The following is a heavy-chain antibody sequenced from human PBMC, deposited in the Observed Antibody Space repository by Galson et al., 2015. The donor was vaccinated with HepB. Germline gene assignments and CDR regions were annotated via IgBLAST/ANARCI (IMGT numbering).Heavy chain of an antibody. CDR1: GDSVSNNNAA. CDR3: ARVPGTTYYYGMDV. Sequence: CAISGDSVSNNNAAWYWIRQSPSRGLEWLGRTHYRARWYSDYTVSLRSRITINADTSKNQFSLQLNSVTPEDTAVYYCARVPGTTYYYGMDVWGQGTTVTVSS. J-gene: IGHJ6*02. D-gene: IGHD1-14*01. V-gene: IGHV6-1*01. CDR2: THYRARWYS.